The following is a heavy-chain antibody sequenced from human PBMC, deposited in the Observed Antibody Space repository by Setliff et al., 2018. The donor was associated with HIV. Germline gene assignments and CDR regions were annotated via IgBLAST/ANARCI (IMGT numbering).Heavy chain of an antibody. CDR3: AREDQTAGGFDP. D-gene: IGHD6-25*01. V-gene: IGHV1-2*02. J-gene: IGHJ5*02. CDR2: INPNSGGT. CDR1: GDTFTGYY. Sequence: ASVKVSCKASGDTFTGYYMHWVRQAPGQGLEWMGWINPNSGGTNYAQKFQGRVTMTRDTSISTAYMELGRLRSDDTAVYYCAREDQTAGGFDPWGQGTLVTVS.